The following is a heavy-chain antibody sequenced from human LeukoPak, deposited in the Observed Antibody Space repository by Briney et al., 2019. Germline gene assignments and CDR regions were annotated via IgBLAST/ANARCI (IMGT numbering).Heavy chain of an antibody. CDR1: GFTFSSYG. D-gene: IGHD3-3*01. CDR2: IRYDGSNK. J-gene: IGHJ6*03. CDR3: AKGLSLSGPIGFLEWLNYYMDV. V-gene: IGHV3-30*02. Sequence: GGSLRLSCAASGFTFSSYGMHWVRQAPGKGLEWVAFIRYDGSNKYYADSVKGRFTISRDNSKNTLYLQMNSLRAEDTAVYYCAKGLSLSGPIGFLEWLNYYMDVWGKGTTVTVSS.